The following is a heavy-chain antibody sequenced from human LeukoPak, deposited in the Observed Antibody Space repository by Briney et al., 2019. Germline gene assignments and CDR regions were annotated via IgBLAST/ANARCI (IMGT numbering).Heavy chain of an antibody. V-gene: IGHV4-59*01. D-gene: IGHD3-10*01. CDR2: IYFSGTT. CDR3: VSGGSYLTK. Sequence: SETLSLTCTVSGGSISSYWSWIRQSPGKGLEWIGYIYFSGTTNYNPSLKSRLTITIDTSRNQFSLKLSSVTAADTAIYYCVSGGSYLTKWGQGTLVTVS. J-gene: IGHJ4*02. CDR1: GGSISSY.